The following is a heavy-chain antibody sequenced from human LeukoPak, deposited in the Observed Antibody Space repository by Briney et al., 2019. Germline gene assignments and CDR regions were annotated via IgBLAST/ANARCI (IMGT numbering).Heavy chain of an antibody. Sequence: SETLSLTCTVSGGSISSYYWSWIRQPAVKGLEWIGRIYTSGSTNYNPSLKSRVTMSVDTSKNQFSLKVNSVTAADTAVYYCARRASSFADYWGQGTLVLVSS. V-gene: IGHV4-4*07. D-gene: IGHD6-13*01. CDR2: IYTSGST. J-gene: IGHJ4*02. CDR3: ARRASSFADY. CDR1: GGSISSYY.